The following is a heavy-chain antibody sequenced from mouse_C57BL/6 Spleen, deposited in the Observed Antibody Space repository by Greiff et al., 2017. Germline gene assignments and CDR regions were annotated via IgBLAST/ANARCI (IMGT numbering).Heavy chain of an antibody. V-gene: IGHV1-66*01. J-gene: IGHJ1*03. CDR2: IYPGSGNT. CDR1: GYSFTSYY. CDR3: GRSSLWYFDV. Sequence: QVQLKESGPELVKPGASVKISCKASGYSFTSYYIHWVKQRPGQGLEWIGWIYPGSGNTKYNEKFKGKATLTADTSSSTAYMQLSSLTSVDSAVYYCGRSSLWYFDVWGTGTTVTVSA. D-gene: IGHD1-1*01.